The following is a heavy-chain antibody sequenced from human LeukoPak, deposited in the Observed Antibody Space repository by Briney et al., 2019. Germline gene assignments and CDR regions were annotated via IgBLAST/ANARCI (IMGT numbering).Heavy chain of an antibody. Sequence: GGSLRLSCAASGLTFYSYWMSWVRQAPGKGLEWVANIKQDGSEKYYVDSVKGRFTISRDNAKNSLYPQMNSLRAEDTAVYYCAEVGLSRNIVAFDYWGQGTLVTVSS. V-gene: IGHV3-7*01. CDR1: GLTFYSYW. CDR2: IKQDGSEK. CDR3: AEVGLSRNIVAFDY. D-gene: IGHD5-12*01. J-gene: IGHJ4*02.